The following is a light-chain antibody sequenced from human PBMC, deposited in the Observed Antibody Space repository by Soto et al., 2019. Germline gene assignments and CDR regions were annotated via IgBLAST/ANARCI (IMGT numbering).Light chain of an antibody. CDR3: QRRSNWRLIT. CDR1: QSVSSY. J-gene: IGKJ5*01. V-gene: IGKV3-11*01. CDR2: DTS. Sequence: EIVYSKSLQTIAQYPGERATXSCRASQSVSSYLAWYQQKPGQAPMLLIYDTSNRVTRHPSRFSCSGSETDFPLSIGHVGLVDFAVCCCQRRSNWRLITFGQGPRMELK.